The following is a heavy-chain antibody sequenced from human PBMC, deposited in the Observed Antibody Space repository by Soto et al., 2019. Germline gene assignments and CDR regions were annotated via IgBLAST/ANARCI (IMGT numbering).Heavy chain of an antibody. CDR1: GFTFSNAW. V-gene: IGHV3-15*07. D-gene: IGHD3-22*01. CDR2: IKSKTDGGTT. Sequence: GGSLRLSCAAYGFTFSNAWINWVRQAPGKGLEWVGRIKSKTDGGTTDFAEPVKGRFAISRDDSKNIAYMQMNSLKIEDTAVYYCSTDSYSDMTVVRLDNWGHGTLVTVSS. J-gene: IGHJ4*01. CDR3: STDSYSDMTVVRLDN.